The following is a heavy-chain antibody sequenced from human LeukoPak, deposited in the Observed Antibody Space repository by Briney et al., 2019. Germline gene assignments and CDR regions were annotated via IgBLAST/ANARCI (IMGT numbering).Heavy chain of an antibody. CDR2: IYYSGST. CDR3: ARAPIAVPNYFDY. Sequence: IPSETLSLTCTVSGGSISSYYWSWIRQPPGKGLEWIGYIYYSGSTNYNPSLKSRVTISVDTSKNQFSLKLSSVTAADTAVYYCARAPIAVPNYFDYWGQGTLVTVSS. J-gene: IGHJ4*02. CDR1: GGSISSYY. V-gene: IGHV4-59*01. D-gene: IGHD6-19*01.